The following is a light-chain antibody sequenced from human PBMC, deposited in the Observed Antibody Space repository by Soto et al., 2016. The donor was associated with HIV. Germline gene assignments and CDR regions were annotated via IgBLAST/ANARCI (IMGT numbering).Light chain of an antibody. CDR2: TAM. CDR1: QDIYNY. Sequence: DIQMTQSPSTLSASVGDGVSITCRASQDIYNYLAWYQQKPGKVPRLLISTAMNLESGVPSRFRGSGSGTEFTLTITSLQPEDIATYYCQKXNGVITFGGGTK. J-gene: IGKJ4*01. CDR3: QKXNGVIT. V-gene: IGKV1-27*01.